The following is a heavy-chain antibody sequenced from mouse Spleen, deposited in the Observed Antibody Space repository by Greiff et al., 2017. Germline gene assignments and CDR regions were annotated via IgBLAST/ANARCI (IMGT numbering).Heavy chain of an antibody. D-gene: IGHD1-1*01. CDR2: IDPANGNT. V-gene: IGHV14-3*02. CDR1: GFNFKDTY. J-gene: IGHJ1*01. Sequence: VQLKESGAELVKPGASVKLSCTASGFNFKDTYMHWVKQRPEQGLEWIGRIDPANGNTKYDPKFQGKATITADKSSNTAYLQLSSLTSEDTAVYYCARGGSKGYFDVWGAGTTVTVSS. CDR3: ARGGSKGYFDV.